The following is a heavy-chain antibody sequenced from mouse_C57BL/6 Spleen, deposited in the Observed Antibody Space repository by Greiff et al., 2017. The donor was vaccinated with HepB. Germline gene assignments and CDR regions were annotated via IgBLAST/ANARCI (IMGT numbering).Heavy chain of an antibody. Sequence: EVKLMESGGGLVKPGGSLKLSCAASGFTFSDYGMHWVRQAPEKGLEWVAYISSGSSTIYYADTVKGRFTISRDNAKNTLFLQMTSLRSEDTAMYYCARGGSSYCDYWGQGTTLTVSS. CDR2: ISSGSSTI. V-gene: IGHV5-17*01. J-gene: IGHJ2*01. CDR1: GFTFSDYG. CDR3: ARGGSSYCDY. D-gene: IGHD1-1*01.